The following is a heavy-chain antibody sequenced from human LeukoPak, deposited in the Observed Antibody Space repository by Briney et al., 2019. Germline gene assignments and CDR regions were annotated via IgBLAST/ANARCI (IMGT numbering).Heavy chain of an antibody. Sequence: VASVRVSCKASGYTFTSYGISWVRQAPGQGLEWMGWISASNGNTDSAQKFQGRVTMTTETSTSTAYMELRSLTSDDTAVYYCARVDNYGDYAVYWGQGALVTVSS. V-gene: IGHV1-18*01. J-gene: IGHJ4*02. CDR3: ARVDNYGDYAVY. CDR1: GYTFTSYG. CDR2: ISASNGNT. D-gene: IGHD4-17*01.